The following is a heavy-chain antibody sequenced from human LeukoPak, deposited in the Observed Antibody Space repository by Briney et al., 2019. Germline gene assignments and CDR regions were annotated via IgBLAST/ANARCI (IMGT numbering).Heavy chain of an antibody. CDR1: GFTVSSNY. J-gene: IGHJ6*03. Sequence: PGGSLRLSCAASGFTVSSNYMSWVRQAPGKGLEWVSVFYSGGSTYYADSVKGRFTISRDNSKNTLYLQMNSLRAEDTAVYYCASQQSFHYYYMDVWGKGTTVTVSS. V-gene: IGHV3-53*01. CDR3: ASQQSFHYYYMDV. D-gene: IGHD2/OR15-2a*01. CDR2: FYSGGST.